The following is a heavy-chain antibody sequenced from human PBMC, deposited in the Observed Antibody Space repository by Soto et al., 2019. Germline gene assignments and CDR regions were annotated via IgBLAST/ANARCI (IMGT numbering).Heavy chain of an antibody. CDR3: ARDCIYILTGYYLGGSY. J-gene: IGHJ4*02. Sequence: PGGSLRLSCAASGFTFSSYWMSWVRQAPGKGLEWVANIKQDGSEKYYVDSVKGRFTISRDNAKNSLYLQMNSLRAEDTAVYYCARDCIYILTGYYLGGSYWGQGTLVPVSS. D-gene: IGHD3-9*01. V-gene: IGHV3-7*01. CDR2: IKQDGSEK. CDR1: GFTFSSYW.